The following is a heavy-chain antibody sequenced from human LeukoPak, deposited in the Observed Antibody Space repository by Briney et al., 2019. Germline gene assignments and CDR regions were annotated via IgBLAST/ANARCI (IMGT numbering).Heavy chain of an antibody. D-gene: IGHD7-27*01. CDR1: GFTFSSYG. J-gene: IGHJ4*02. Sequence: QTGGSLRLSCAASGFTFSSYGMHWVRQAPGKGLEWVAVISYDGSNKYYADSVKGRFTISRDNAKNSLYLQMNSLRPEDTAVYHCARFSRDNDWGSYWGQGTLVTVSS. V-gene: IGHV3-30*03. CDR2: ISYDGSNK. CDR3: ARFSRDNDWGSY.